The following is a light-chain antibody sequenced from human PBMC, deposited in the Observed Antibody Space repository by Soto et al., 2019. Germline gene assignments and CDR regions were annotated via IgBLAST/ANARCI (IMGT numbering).Light chain of an antibody. CDR2: GAS. Sequence: EIVLTQFPDTLSLSPGERATLSCRASQSVSSSSLAWYQQKRGQAPRLLIHGASSRATGIPERFSGSGSGTDFTLTISRLEPEDFAVYYCQQYGSSLFTFGPGTKVDFK. CDR1: QSVSSSS. CDR3: QQYGSSLFT. J-gene: IGKJ3*01. V-gene: IGKV3-20*01.